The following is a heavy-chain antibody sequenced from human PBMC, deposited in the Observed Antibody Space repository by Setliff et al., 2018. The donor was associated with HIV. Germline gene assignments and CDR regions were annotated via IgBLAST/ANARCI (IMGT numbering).Heavy chain of an antibody. CDR1: GFGFRNFA. Sequence: PGGSLRLSCVASGFGFRNFAMHWVRQAPGKGLEWVSVISYDGSRISYADSVKGRFTISKDNAKNSLYLQMNSLRAEDTALYYCARDEDYVHDSEAFDIWGPGTMVTVSS. J-gene: IGHJ3*02. CDR3: ARDEDYVHDSEAFDI. CDR2: ISYDGSRI. V-gene: IGHV3-30*07. D-gene: IGHD4-17*01.